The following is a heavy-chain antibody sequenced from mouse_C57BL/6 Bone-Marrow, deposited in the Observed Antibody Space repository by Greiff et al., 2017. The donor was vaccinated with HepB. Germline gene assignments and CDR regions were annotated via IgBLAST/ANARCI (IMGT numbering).Heavy chain of an antibody. D-gene: IGHD1-1*01. V-gene: IGHV1-50*01. Sequence: QVQLQQPGAELVKPGASVKLSCKASGYTFTSYWMQWVKQRPGQGLEWIGEIDPSDSYTNYNQKFKGKATLTVDTSSSTAYMQLSSLTSEDSAVYYCVLITTVVAPDYWGQGTTLTVSS. CDR2: IDPSDSYT. J-gene: IGHJ2*01. CDR1: GYTFTSYW. CDR3: VLITTVVAPDY.